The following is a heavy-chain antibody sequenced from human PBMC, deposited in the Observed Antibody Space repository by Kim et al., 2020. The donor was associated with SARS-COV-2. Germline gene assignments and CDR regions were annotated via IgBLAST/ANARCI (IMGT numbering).Heavy chain of an antibody. J-gene: IGHJ4*02. CDR3: ARDHQWLGLPSDY. V-gene: IGHV3-7*01. D-gene: IGHD6-19*01. Sequence: YVDSVKGRFTISRDNAKNSLYLQMNSLRAEDTAVYYCARDHQWLGLPSDYWGQGTLVTVSS.